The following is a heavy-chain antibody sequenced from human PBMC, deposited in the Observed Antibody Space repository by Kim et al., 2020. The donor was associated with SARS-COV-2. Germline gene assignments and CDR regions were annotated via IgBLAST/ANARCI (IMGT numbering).Heavy chain of an antibody. CDR3: ARRLNGSSDAPMDQ. V-gene: IGHV3-7*01. D-gene: IGHD6-25*01. CDR1: GFTFSGYW. Sequence: GGSLRLSCAASGFTFSGYWMSWVRQAPGKGLEWVANIKQDGSEKYYVDSVKGRFTISRDNAKNTLYLQMNSLGAEDTAGYYCARRLNGSSDAPMDQGGQG. CDR2: IKQDGSEK. J-gene: IGHJ1*01.